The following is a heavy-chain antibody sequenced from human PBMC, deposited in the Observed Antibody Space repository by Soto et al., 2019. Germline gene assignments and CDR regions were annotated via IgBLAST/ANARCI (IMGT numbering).Heavy chain of an antibody. CDR2: ISAGGDST. V-gene: IGHV3-23*01. J-gene: IGHJ4*02. Sequence: EVQLLESGGGWVQPGGSLRLSCATSGFTFSSYPMNWVRQAPGKGLEWVSGISAGGDSTYYADSVKGRFTIFRDNSKNTLYLQLNSLRVEDTAVYYCTRDQPEMAFDHWGQGTLVTVSS. CDR3: TRDQPEMAFDH. CDR1: GFTFSSYP.